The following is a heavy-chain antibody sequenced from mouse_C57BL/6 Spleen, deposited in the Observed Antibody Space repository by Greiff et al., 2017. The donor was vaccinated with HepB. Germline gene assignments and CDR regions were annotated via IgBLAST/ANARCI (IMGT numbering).Heavy chain of an antibody. Sequence: VQLQQPGAELVKPGASVKMSCKASGYTFTSYWITWVKQRPGQGLEWIGRIDPNSGGTKYNEKFKSKATLTVDKPSSTAYMQLSSLTSEDSAVYYCAYYYGSSYWYFDVWGTGTTVTVSS. CDR3: AYYYGSSYWYFDV. J-gene: IGHJ1*03. V-gene: IGHV1-72*01. D-gene: IGHD1-1*01. CDR2: IDPNSGGT. CDR1: GYTFTSYW.